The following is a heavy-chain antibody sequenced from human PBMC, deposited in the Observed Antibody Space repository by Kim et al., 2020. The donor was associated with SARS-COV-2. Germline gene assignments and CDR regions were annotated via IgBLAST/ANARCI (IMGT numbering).Heavy chain of an antibody. V-gene: IGHV1-2*02. Sequence: QKLQGRVTMTRDTSISTADMELSRLRSDDTAVYYCARVYSSSGDGWFDPWGQGTLVTVSS. J-gene: IGHJ5*02. CDR3: ARVYSSSGDGWFDP. D-gene: IGHD6-13*01.